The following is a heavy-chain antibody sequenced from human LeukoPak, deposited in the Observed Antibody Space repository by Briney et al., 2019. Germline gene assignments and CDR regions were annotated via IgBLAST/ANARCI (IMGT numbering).Heavy chain of an antibody. CDR1: GGSISSYY. V-gene: IGHV4-59*08. J-gene: IGHJ4*02. CDR2: MLYRGST. D-gene: IGHD5-12*01. Sequence: SETLSLTCAVSGGSISSYYWSWIRQPPGKGLEWIGYMLYRGSTNYNPSLKSRVTISIDASKSQFSLKLTSVTGADTALYYCARQVGRGAYDAWYFDHWSPGTLVTVSS. CDR3: ARQVGRGAYDAWYFDH.